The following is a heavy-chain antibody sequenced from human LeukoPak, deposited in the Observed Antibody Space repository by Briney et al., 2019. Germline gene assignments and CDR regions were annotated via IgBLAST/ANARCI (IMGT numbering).Heavy chain of an antibody. J-gene: IGHJ5*02. CDR3: ARSLIAAGNWFDP. CDR2: IYYSGST. D-gene: IGHD2-15*01. V-gene: IGHV4-30-4*01. CDR1: GDPIRSGDYR. Sequence: PSQTPTLISPFFGDPIRSGDYRWSWIRHPPRKGLEWIGYIYYSGSTYYNPSLKSRVTISVDTSKNQFSLKLSSVTAADTAVYYCARSLIAAGNWFDPWGQGTLVTVSS.